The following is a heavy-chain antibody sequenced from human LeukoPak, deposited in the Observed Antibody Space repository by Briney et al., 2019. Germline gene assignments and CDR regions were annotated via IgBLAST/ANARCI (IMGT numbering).Heavy chain of an antibody. CDR3: ARGGGNLLPYFDPKYYYYMDV. CDR2: INHSGST. CDR1: GVSFSGYY. V-gene: IGHV4-34*01. Sequence: PSETLSLTCAAYGVSFSGYYWRWVRQPPEKGLEWVGEINHSGSTNSNPAHKARVTVSVDTSKNHSSLKLSSVTAADTAVYYCARGGGNLLPYFDPKYYYYMDVWGKGTTVTVSS. D-gene: IGHD3-9*01. J-gene: IGHJ6*03.